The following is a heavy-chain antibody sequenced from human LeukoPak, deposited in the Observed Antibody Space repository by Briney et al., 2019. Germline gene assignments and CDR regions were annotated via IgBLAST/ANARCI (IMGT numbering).Heavy chain of an antibody. Sequence: SVKVSCKASGFTFTSPAVQWVRQARGQRLEWIGWIVVGSGNTNYAQKFQERVTITRDMSTSTAYMELSSLRSEDTAVYYCAAGYCSSTSCYGEGYFDYWGQGTLVTVSS. D-gene: IGHD2-2*01. J-gene: IGHJ4*02. CDR1: GFTFTSPA. CDR2: IVVGSGNT. V-gene: IGHV1-58*01. CDR3: AAGYCSSTSCYGEGYFDY.